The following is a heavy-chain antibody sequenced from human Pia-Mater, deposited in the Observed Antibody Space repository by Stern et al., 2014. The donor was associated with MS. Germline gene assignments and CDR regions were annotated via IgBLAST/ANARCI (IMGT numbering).Heavy chain of an antibody. Sequence: VQLVESGSQVRKPGASVKVSCQASGYTFINYDILWVRQATGQGLEWMGWMNPNNANTGHAQKFQGRVTMTRNTSISTAYMELSGLRSDDTAVYYCVRGGLSYGYGLDAWGQGTAVIVSS. CDR2: MNPNNANT. V-gene: IGHV1-8*01. CDR1: GYTFINYD. CDR3: VRGGLSYGYGLDA. D-gene: IGHD3-16*01. J-gene: IGHJ6*02.